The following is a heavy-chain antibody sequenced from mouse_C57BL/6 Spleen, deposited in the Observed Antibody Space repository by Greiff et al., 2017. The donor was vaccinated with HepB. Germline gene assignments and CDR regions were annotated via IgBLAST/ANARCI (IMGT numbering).Heavy chain of an antibody. Sequence: VQGVESGAELVRPGASVTLSCKASGYTFTDYEMHWVKQTPVHGLEWIGAIDPETGGTAYNQKFKGKAILTADKSSSTAYMELRSLTSEDSAVYYCTRSKYYGSSPAYFDYWGQGTTLTVSS. CDR1: GYTFTDYE. D-gene: IGHD1-1*01. CDR2: IDPETGGT. V-gene: IGHV1-15*01. J-gene: IGHJ2*01. CDR3: TRSKYYGSSPAYFDY.